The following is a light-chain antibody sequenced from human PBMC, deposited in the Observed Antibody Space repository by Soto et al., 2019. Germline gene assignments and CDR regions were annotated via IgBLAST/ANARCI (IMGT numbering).Light chain of an antibody. CDR1: QSVGSS. J-gene: IGKJ5*01. CDR3: QQRRNWPPGIT. CDR2: DAS. Sequence: EIVLTHSPATLPFSPVERGIRYIRFIQSVGSSLAWYQQKPGQAPRLLIYDASNRATGIPARFSGSGSGTDFTLTISSLEPEDFAVYYCQQRRNWPPGITFGQGTRLEIK. V-gene: IGKV3-11*01.